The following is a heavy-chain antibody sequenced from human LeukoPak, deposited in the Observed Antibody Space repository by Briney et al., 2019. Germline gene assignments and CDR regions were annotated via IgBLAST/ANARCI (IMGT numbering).Heavy chain of an antibody. CDR2: ITGDAGDT. D-gene: IGHD4-23*01. Sequence: PGGSLRLSCAASGFTFSGYAMNWVRQTPVKGLEWVSFITGDAGDTSYADSVKGRFTISRDNSKNTLFLQLNSLSAEDTGVYYCARTTGNGHWLIQFWGQGTLVTVSS. CDR3: ARTTGNGHWLIQF. J-gene: IGHJ4*02. V-gene: IGHV3-23*01. CDR1: GFTFSGYA.